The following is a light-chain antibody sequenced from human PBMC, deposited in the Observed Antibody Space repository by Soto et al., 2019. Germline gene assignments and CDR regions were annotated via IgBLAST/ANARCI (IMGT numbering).Light chain of an antibody. V-gene: IGKV2D-29*02. CDR2: QVS. J-gene: IGKJ5*01. CDR3: MQSTQLPPT. Sequence: DFVMTQTPLSLSVAPGQPSSISCKSSQSLLHITGETFLFWYLQKPDQSPQLLIYQVSTRVSGVPERFSGSGSGTDFTLEISRVETDDVGIYYCMQSTQLPPTFGQGTRLEIK. CDR1: QSLLHITGETF.